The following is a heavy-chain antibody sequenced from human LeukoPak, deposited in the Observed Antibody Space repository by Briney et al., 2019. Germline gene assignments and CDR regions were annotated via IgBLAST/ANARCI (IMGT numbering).Heavy chain of an antibody. CDR1: GFTFSNAW. V-gene: IGHV3-15*01. CDR3: TTDGDIVVVVAASVDY. J-gene: IGHJ4*02. D-gene: IGHD2-15*01. CDR2: IKSKTDGGTT. Sequence: PGGSLRLSCAASGFTFSNAWMSWVRQAPGKGLEWVGRIKSKTDGGTTDYAAPVKGGFTIPRDDSKNTLYLQMNSLKTEDTAVYYCTTDGDIVVVVAASVDYWGQGTLVTVSS.